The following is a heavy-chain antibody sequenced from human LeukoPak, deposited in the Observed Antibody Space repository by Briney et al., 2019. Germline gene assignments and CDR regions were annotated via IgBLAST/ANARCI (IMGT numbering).Heavy chain of an antibody. CDR1: GYIFTNYD. D-gene: IGHD3-16*02. V-gene: IGHV1-8*01. CDR3: AKGLRSDF. J-gene: IGHJ4*02. CDR2: VNPSGKR. Sequence: ASVKVSCKASGYIFTNYDINWVRQAAGQGLEWVGWVNPSGKRVYAQKFQGRVTLSTDSSINTAYMELTSLRSDDTAVYYCAKGLRSDFWGQGTLVSVSS.